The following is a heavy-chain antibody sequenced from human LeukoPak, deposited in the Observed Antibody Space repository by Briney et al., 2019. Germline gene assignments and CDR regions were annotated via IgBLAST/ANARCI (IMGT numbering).Heavy chain of an antibody. J-gene: IGHJ5*02. Sequence: ASVRVSCKASGYTFTAYYMHWVRQAPGQGLEWMGWIYPTDVTNYANNFEGRVSMTRDTSITTAFLELSSLTSDDTAVYYCARGPLLCSTTDCRSNWFGPWGQGTLVTVSS. CDR2: IYPTDVT. CDR3: ARGPLLCSTTDCRSNWFGP. D-gene: IGHD2-2*01. CDR1: GYTFTAYY. V-gene: IGHV1-2*02.